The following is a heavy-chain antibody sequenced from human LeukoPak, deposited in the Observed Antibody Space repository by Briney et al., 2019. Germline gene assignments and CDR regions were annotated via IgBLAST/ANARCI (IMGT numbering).Heavy chain of an antibody. CDR2: INPGVGST. V-gene: IGHV1-46*01. CDR1: GYTFTSYY. CDR3: ARDKGYSSSWYWTGGMDV. Sequence: ASVKVSCKASGYTFTSYYMHWVRQAPGQGLEWMGIINPGVGSTTYAQKFQGRVTVTRDTSTTTVYMELSSLRSEDTAVYYCARDKGYSSSWYWTGGMDVWGQGTTVTVSS. J-gene: IGHJ6*02. D-gene: IGHD6-13*01.